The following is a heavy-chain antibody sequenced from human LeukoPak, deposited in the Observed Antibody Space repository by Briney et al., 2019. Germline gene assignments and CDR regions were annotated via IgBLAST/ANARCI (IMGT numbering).Heavy chain of an antibody. Sequence: PGGSLRLSCAASGFTFSSYAMHWVRQAPGKGLEWVAVISYDGSNKCYADSVKGRFTISRDNSKNTLYLQMNSLRAEDTAVYYCARDFEVIAVAGNFDYWGQGTLVTVSS. CDR1: GFTFSSYA. D-gene: IGHD6-19*01. CDR3: ARDFEVIAVAGNFDY. J-gene: IGHJ4*02. V-gene: IGHV3-30-3*01. CDR2: ISYDGSNK.